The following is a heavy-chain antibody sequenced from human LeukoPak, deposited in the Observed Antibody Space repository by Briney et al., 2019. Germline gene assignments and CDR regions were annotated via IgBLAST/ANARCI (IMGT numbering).Heavy chain of an antibody. J-gene: IGHJ4*02. Sequence: PGGSLRLSCAASGFTFSSYWMSWVRQAPGKGLEWVANIKQDGSEIYYVDSVKGRFTISRDNAQNLLYLEMNSLRADDTALYYCARVDGSSSFPDHWRQGTLLSVPS. V-gene: IGHV3-7*01. CDR2: IKQDGSEI. CDR3: ARVDGSSSFPDH. CDR1: GFTFSSYW. D-gene: IGHD6-13*01.